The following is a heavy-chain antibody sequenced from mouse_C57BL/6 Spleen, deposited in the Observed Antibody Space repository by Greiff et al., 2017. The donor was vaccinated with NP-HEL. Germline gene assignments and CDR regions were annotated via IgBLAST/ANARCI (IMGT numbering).Heavy chain of an antibody. CDR2: GSN. CDR3: ARGGYFDV. J-gene: IGHJ1*03. V-gene: IGHV3-6*01. Sequence: GSNNYNPSLKNRISITRDTSKNQFFLKLNSVTTEDTATYYCARGGYFDVWGTGTTVTVSS.